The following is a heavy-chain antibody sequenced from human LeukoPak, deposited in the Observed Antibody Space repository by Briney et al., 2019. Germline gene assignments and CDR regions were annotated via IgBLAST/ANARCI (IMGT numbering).Heavy chain of an antibody. CDR3: ANLARPLDY. CDR1: GFTFSSYS. V-gene: IGHV3-21*01. D-gene: IGHD6-6*01. J-gene: IGHJ4*02. Sequence: GGSLRLSCAAPGFTFSSYSMNWVRQAPGKGLEWVSSISSSSSYIYYADSVKGRFTISRDNSKNTLYLQMTSLKPEDTAVYYCANLARPLDYWGQGALVTVSS. CDR2: ISSSSSYI.